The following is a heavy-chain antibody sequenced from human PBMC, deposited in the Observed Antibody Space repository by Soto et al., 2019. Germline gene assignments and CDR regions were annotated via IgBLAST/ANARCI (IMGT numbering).Heavy chain of an antibody. CDR1: GFTFSSYS. CDR3: ARGLYYYDSSGYY. D-gene: IGHD3-22*01. V-gene: IGHV3-48*01. J-gene: IGHJ4*02. CDR2: ISSSSSTI. Sequence: EVQLVESGGGLVQPGGSLRLSCAASGFTFSSYSMNWVRQAPGKGLEWVSYISSSSSTIYYADSVKGRFTISRDNAKNSLYLQMNCLRAEDTAVYYCARGLYYYDSSGYYWGQGTLVTVAS.